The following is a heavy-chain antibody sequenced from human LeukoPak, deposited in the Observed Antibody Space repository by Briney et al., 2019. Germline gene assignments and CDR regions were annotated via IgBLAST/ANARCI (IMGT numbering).Heavy chain of an antibody. CDR1: GFTFSSYA. J-gene: IGHJ3*02. V-gene: IGHV3-30-3*01. D-gene: IGHD1-14*01. Sequence: GGSLRLSCAASGFTFSSYAMHWVRQAPGKGLEWVAVISYDGSNKYYADSVKGRFTISRDNSKNTLYLQMSSLRAEDTAVYYCARVPAEVAFDIWGQGTMVTVSS. CDR2: ISYDGSNK. CDR3: ARVPAEVAFDI.